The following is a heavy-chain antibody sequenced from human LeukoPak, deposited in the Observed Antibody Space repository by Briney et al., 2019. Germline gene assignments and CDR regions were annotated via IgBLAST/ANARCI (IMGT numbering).Heavy chain of an antibody. D-gene: IGHD2-2*01. CDR1: GGSFSGYY. Sequence: SETLSLTCAVSGGSFSGYYWTWIRQPPGKGLEWIGEINHSGSANYNPSLKSRVTISLDTSKNQFSLKLSSVTAADTAVYYCARGSVVPAADFDYWGQGTLVTVSS. V-gene: IGHV4-34*01. CDR2: INHSGSA. CDR3: ARGSVVPAADFDY. J-gene: IGHJ4*02.